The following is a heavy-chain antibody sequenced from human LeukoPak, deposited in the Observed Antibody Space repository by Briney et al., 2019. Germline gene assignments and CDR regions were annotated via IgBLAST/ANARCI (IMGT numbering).Heavy chain of an antibody. CDR2: ISGSGGSI. CDR1: GFIFSTYS. Sequence: GGSLRLPCAASGFIFSTYSMNWIRQAPGKGLEWISYISGSGGSIFTADSVRGRLTISRDNGNNSLFLQMNTLRAEDTAVYYCARGRYYDTSAYNYFDPWGQGTLVTVSS. V-gene: IGHV3-48*01. D-gene: IGHD3-22*01. CDR3: ARGRYYDTSAYNYFDP. J-gene: IGHJ5*02.